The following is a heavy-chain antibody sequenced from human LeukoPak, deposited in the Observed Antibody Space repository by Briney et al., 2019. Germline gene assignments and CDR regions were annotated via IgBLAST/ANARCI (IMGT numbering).Heavy chain of an antibody. CDR2: ISGSGGST. V-gene: IGHV3-23*01. Sequence: GGSLRLSCAASGFTFSSYAMSWVRQAPGKGLEWVSAISGSGGSTYYADSVKGRFTISRDNSKNTLYLQMNSLRAEDTAVYYCAKDPVPHSVYCSSTSCYLKKDFFDYWGQGTLVTVSS. J-gene: IGHJ4*02. CDR3: AKDPVPHSVYCSSTSCYLKKDFFDY. D-gene: IGHD2-2*01. CDR1: GFTFSSYA.